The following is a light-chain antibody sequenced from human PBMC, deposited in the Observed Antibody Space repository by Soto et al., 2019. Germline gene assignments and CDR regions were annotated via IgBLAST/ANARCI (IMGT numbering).Light chain of an antibody. V-gene: IGLV1-47*01. CDR3: AAWDDSLSTYVV. J-gene: IGLJ2*01. Sequence: QSVLTQPPSASGTPGQRVTISCSGSSSNIGSNYVYWYQQLPGTAPKLLIYRNNQRPSGVPDRFSASKSGTSASLAISGLRSEDEADYYCAAWDDSLSTYVVFGGGTQLTVL. CDR1: SSNIGSNY. CDR2: RNN.